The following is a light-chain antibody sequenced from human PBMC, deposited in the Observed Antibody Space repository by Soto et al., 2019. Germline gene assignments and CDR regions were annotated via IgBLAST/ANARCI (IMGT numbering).Light chain of an antibody. V-gene: IGLV4-69*01. Sequence: QSVLTQSPSASASLGASVKLTCTLSSGHSSYAIAWHQQQPEKGPRYLMKLNSDGSHSKGDGIPDRFSGSSSGAERYLTISSLQSEDEADYYCQTWGTGISLVFGGGTKVTVL. CDR1: SGHSSYA. CDR3: QTWGTGISLV. CDR2: LNSDGSH. J-gene: IGLJ3*02.